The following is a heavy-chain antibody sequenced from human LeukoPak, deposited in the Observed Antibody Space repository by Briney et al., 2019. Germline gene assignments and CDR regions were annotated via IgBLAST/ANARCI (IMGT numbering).Heavy chain of an antibody. V-gene: IGHV4-30-2*01. CDR1: GGSISSGGYS. D-gene: IGHD3-16*01. Sequence: SEPLSLTCAVSGGSISSGGYSWSWIRQPPGKGLEWIGYIYHSGSTYYNPSLKSRVTISVDRSKNQFSLKLSSVTAADTAVYYCARGGGWFDPWGQGTLVTVSS. CDR3: ARGGGWFDP. J-gene: IGHJ5*02. CDR2: IYHSGST.